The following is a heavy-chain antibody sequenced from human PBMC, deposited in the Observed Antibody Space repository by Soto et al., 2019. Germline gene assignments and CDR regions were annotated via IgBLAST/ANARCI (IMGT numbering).Heavy chain of an antibody. Sequence: PSETLSLTCTVSGGSISSVDYYWSWIRQPPGKGLEWIGYIYYSGSTYYNPSLKSRVTISVDTSKNQFSLKLSSVTAADTAVYYCAIYDSSGSRGFQHWGQGTLVTVSS. CDR1: GGSISSVDYY. V-gene: IGHV4-30-4*01. D-gene: IGHD3-22*01. CDR2: IYYSGST. CDR3: AIYDSSGSRGFQH. J-gene: IGHJ1*01.